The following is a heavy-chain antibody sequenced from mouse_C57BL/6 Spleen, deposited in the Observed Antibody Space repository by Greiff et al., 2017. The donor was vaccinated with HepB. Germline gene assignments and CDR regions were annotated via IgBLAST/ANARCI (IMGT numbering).Heavy chain of an antibody. J-gene: IGHJ1*03. CDR3: ARLDYGSSYEGYFDV. Sequence: VQLQQSGAELVRPGASVKLSCKASGYTFTDYYINWVKQRPGQGLEWIARIYPGSGNTYYNEKLKGKATLTAEKSSSTAYMQLSSLTSEDSAVYFCARLDYGSSYEGYFDVWGTGTTVTVSS. CDR1: GYTFTDYY. V-gene: IGHV1-76*01. D-gene: IGHD1-1*01. CDR2: IYPGSGNT.